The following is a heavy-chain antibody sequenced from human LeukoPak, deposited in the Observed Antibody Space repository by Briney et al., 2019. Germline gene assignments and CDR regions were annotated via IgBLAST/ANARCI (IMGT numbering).Heavy chain of an antibody. J-gene: IGHJ6*03. CDR3: ARVAAGATVNNIYYYYMDV. CDR2: VYYDGNTQ. CDR1: GFTFRSYG. V-gene: IGHV3-33*01. Sequence: GTSLRLSCAASGFTFRSYGMHWVRQAPGKGLDWVAGVYYDGNTQYYADSVKGRYTISRDNSKNTLYLQMNSLRAEDTAVYFCARVAAGATVNNIYYYYMDVWGKGTTVTVSS. D-gene: IGHD4-17*01.